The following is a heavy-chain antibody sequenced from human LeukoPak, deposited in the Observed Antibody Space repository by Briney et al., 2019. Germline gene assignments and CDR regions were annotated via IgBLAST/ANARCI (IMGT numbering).Heavy chain of an antibody. CDR1: GFTSSSYE. D-gene: IGHD6-19*01. Sequence: GGSLRLSCAASGFTSSSYEMNWVRQAPGKGLEWVSYISSSGSTIYYADSVKGRFTISRDNAKNSLYLQMNSLRAEDTAVYYCARSGYSSGWYNYFDYWGQGTLVTVSS. CDR3: ARSGYSSGWYNYFDY. V-gene: IGHV3-48*03. CDR2: ISSSGSTI. J-gene: IGHJ4*02.